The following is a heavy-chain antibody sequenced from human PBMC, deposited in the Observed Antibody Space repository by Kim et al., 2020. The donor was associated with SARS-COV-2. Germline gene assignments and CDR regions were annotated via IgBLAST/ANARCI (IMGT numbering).Heavy chain of an antibody. CDR1: GFTFSSYA. D-gene: IGHD4-17*01. Sequence: GGSLRLSCAASGFTFSSYAMHWVRQAPGKGLEYVSAISSNGGSTYYANSVKGRFTISRDNSKNTLYLQMGSLRAEDMAVYYCAREGYGDSYWYFDLWGRGTLVTVSS. CDR2: ISSNGGST. CDR3: AREGYGDSYWYFDL. J-gene: IGHJ2*01. V-gene: IGHV3-64*01.